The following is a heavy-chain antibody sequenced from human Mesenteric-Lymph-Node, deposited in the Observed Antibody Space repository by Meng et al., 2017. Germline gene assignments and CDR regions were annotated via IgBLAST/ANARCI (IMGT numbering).Heavy chain of an antibody. CDR3: ARGRSGSGRTVALY. Sequence: SETLSLTCAVYGGSFSGYYWSWIRQPPGKGLEWIGEINHSGSTNYNPSLKSRVTISVDTSKNQFSLKLSSVTAADTAVYYCARGRSGSGRTVALYWGQGTLVTVSS. D-gene: IGHD3-10*01. V-gene: IGHV4-34*01. CDR1: GGSFSGYY. CDR2: INHSGST. J-gene: IGHJ4*02.